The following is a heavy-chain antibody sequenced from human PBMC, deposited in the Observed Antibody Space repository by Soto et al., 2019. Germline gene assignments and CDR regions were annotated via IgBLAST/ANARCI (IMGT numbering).Heavy chain of an antibody. D-gene: IGHD1-26*01. J-gene: IGHJ4*02. Sequence: SETLSLTCTVSRASIYTYSWTWIRQPAGKGLQWIGHIYSSGSANYSPSLKSRVSMSVDSSKNQISLKLSSVTAADTAVYYCATIVGANDYWGQGTLVTVSS. CDR2: IYSSGSA. V-gene: IGHV4-4*07. CDR1: RASIYTYS. CDR3: ATIVGANDY.